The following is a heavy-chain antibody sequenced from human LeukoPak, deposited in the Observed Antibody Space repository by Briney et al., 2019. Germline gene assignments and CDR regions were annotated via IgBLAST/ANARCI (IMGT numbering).Heavy chain of an antibody. CDR1: GFTFSSYG. D-gene: IGHD5-18*01. CDR2: IWYDGSNK. Sequence: GRSLRLSCAASGFTFSSYGMHWVRQAPGKGLEWVAVIWYDGSNKYYADSVKGRFTISRDNSKNTLYLQMGSLRAEDMAVYYCARAGKDTAMVWWGQGTLVAVSS. J-gene: IGHJ4*02. CDR3: ARAGKDTAMVW. V-gene: IGHV3-33*01.